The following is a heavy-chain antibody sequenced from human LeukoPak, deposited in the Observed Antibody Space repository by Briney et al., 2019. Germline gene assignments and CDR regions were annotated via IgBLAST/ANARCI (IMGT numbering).Heavy chain of an antibody. CDR2: IYYSGST. J-gene: IGHJ3*02. CDR1: GGSISSYY. V-gene: IGHV4-59*01. D-gene: IGHD2-15*01. CDR3: ARSFKSGRAFDI. Sequence: PSETLSLTCTVSGGSISSYYWSWIRQPPGKGLEWIGYIYYSGSTNYNPSLKSRVTISVDTSKNQFSLKLSSVTAADTAVYYCARSFKSGRAFDIWGQGTMVTVSS.